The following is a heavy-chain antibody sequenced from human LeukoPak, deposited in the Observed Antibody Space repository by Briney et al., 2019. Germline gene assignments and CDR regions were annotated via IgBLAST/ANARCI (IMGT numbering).Heavy chain of an antibody. CDR1: GYTFTSYY. Sequence: ASVKVSCKASGYTFTSYYMHWVRQATGQGLEWMGWMNPNSGNTGYAQKFQGRVTMTRNTSISTAYMELSSLRSEDTAVYYCARCLGRGARKYGMDVWGQGTTVTVSS. CDR2: MNPNSGNT. D-gene: IGHD1-26*01. J-gene: IGHJ6*02. V-gene: IGHV1-8*02. CDR3: ARCLGRGARKYGMDV.